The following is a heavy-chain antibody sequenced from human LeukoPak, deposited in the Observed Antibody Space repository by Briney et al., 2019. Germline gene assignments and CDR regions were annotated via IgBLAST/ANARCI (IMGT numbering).Heavy chain of an antibody. Sequence: AGGPLRLSCAASGFTFSPYWKYWVRQAPGKGLVWVSRINDDGSNTIYADSVKRRFTISRDNAKNTLYLQMNSLRAEDTAVYYCARGRRGGDSYDPVDYWGQGTLVTVSS. CDR1: GFTFSPYW. CDR3: ARGRRGGDSYDPVDY. J-gene: IGHJ4*02. V-gene: IGHV3-74*01. CDR2: INDDGSNT. D-gene: IGHD5-18*01.